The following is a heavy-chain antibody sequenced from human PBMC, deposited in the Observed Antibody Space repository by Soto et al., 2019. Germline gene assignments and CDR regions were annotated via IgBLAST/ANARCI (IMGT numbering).Heavy chain of an antibody. V-gene: IGHV1-18*01. CDR3: ASGADGDY. CDR1: GYTFTSYG. CDR2: ISAYNGNT. J-gene: IGHJ4*02. Sequence: QVQLLQSGAEVKKPGASGKVSCNASGYTFTSYGISGVRQAPGQGLKWMGWISAYNGNTNYAQKLQGRVTMTTDTSTRTAYMEPRSLRSDDTAVYYFASGADGDYWGPATLVTVSS. D-gene: IGHD3-10*01.